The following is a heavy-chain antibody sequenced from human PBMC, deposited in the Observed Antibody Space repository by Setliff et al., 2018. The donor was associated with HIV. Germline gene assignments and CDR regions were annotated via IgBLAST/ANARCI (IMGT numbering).Heavy chain of an antibody. CDR3: ARGSGGYCSGGSCYFGFGLAL. CDR2: IIPIFNTA. J-gene: IGHJ6*02. V-gene: IGHV1-69*13. CDR1: GYTFTSYG. Sequence: SVKVSCKASGYTFTSYGITWVRQAPGQGLEWMGGIIPIFNTANYAQKFQGRVTITADESTSTAYMELSSLGSEDTAVYYCARGSGGYCSGGSCYFGFGLALWGQGTTVTVSS. D-gene: IGHD2-15*01.